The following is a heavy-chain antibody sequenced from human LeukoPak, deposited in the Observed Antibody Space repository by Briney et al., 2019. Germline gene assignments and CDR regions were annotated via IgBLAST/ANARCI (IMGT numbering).Heavy chain of an antibody. J-gene: IGHJ6*04. CDR1: GYTFTVYY. CDR2: INPDSGGT. V-gene: IGHV1-2*02. Sequence: ASVKVSCKASGYTFTVYYLHWVRQAPGQGLEWMGWINPDSGGTKSAQKFQGRVTMTRDTSISTAYMELSRLRSEDTAVYYCARDLRDGFNLPYYYYYAMGVWGEGTTVTVSS. CDR3: ARDLRDGFNLPYYYYYAMGV. D-gene: IGHD5-24*01.